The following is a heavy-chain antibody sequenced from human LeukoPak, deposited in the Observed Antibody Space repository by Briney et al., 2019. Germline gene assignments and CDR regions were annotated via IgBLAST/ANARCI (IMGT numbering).Heavy chain of an antibody. V-gene: IGHV4-59*01. CDR2: IYYSGST. CDR3: ARRYYYDSSAFDY. D-gene: IGHD3-22*01. Sequence: PETLSLTCTVSGGSISSYYWSWIRQPPGKGLEWIGYIYYSGSTNYNPSLKSRVTISVDTSKNQFSLKLSSVTAADTAVYYCARRYYYDSSAFDYWGQGTLVTVSS. CDR1: GGSISSYY. J-gene: IGHJ4*02.